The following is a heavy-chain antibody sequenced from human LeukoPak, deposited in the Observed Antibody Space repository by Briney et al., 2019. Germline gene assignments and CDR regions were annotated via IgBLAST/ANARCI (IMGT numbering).Heavy chain of an antibody. J-gene: IGHJ4*02. CDR2: INPNNGAT. CDR1: GYTFTGYY. CDR3: ARNFLWLLAATRDDRTDDS. V-gene: IGHV1-2*02. Sequence: GASVKVSCKASGYTFTGYYMHWVRQAPGQGLEWMGWINPNNGATNYAQKFQGRVTMTRDTSISTAYMELIRLKSEDTAVYYCARNFLWLLAATRDDRTDDSWGQGTLVTVSS. D-gene: IGHD6-19*01.